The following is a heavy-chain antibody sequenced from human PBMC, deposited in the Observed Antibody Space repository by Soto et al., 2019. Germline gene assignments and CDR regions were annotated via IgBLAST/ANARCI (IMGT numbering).Heavy chain of an antibody. D-gene: IGHD1-26*01. CDR1: GFSLSTSGMC. J-gene: IGHJ4*02. V-gene: IGHV2-70*01. CDR2: IDWDDDK. CDR3: ARIHYSGSYWGDFDY. Sequence: SGPTLVNPTQTLTLTCTFSGFSLSTSGMCVSWIRQPPGKALEWLALIDWDDDKYYSTSLKTRLTISKDTSKNQVVLTMTNMDPVDTATYYCARIHYSGSYWGDFDYWGQGTLVTVSS.